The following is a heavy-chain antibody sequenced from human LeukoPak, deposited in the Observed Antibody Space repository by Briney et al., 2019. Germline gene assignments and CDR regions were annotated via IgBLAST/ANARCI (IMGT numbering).Heavy chain of an antibody. CDR1: GGSIRSSYYY. V-gene: IGHV4-39*01. D-gene: IGHD3-22*01. CDR3: ARHGSGYNY. Sequence: SETLSLTCTVSGGSIRSSYYYWGWIRQPPGKGLEWIGSIYDSGSTYYNPSLKSRVTISVDTSKNQFSLKLNSVTAADTAVYYCARHGSGYNYWGQGTLVTVSS. J-gene: IGHJ4*02. CDR2: IYDSGST.